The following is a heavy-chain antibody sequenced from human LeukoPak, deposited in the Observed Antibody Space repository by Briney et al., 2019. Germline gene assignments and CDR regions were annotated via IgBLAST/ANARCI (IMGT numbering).Heavy chain of an antibody. CDR2: IYTSGST. V-gene: IGHV4-4*07. Sequence: PSETLSLTCTVSGGSISSYYWSWIRQPAGKGLEWIGRIYTSGSTNYNPSLKSRVTMSVDTSKNQSSLKLSSVTAADTAVYYCARTTTEELPAATFNWFDPWGQGTLVTVSS. CDR3: ARTTTEELPAATFNWFDP. CDR1: GGSISSYY. D-gene: IGHD2-2*01. J-gene: IGHJ5*02.